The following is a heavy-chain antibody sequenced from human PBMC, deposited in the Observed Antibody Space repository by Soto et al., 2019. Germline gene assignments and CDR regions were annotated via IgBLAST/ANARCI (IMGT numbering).Heavy chain of an antibody. CDR2: IYYSGST. Sequence: SETLSLTCTVSGGSVSSRTYYWSWIRQHPGKGLEWIGYIYYSGSTYYNPSLKSRVTISVDTSKNQFSLKLSSVTAADTAMYYCARVSDTYYYFGMDVWGQGTTVTV. CDR1: GGSVSSRTYY. V-gene: IGHV4-31*03. CDR3: ARVSDTYYYFGMDV. J-gene: IGHJ6*02.